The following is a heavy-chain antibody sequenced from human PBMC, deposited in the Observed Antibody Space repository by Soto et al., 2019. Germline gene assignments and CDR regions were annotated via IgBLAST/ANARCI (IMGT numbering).Heavy chain of an antibody. CDR2: ISGSGGYI. V-gene: IGHV3-23*01. Sequence: PGGSLRLSCSASGFTFNKYAMNFVRQAPGKGLEWVSIISGSGGYIYYADSVKGRFTISRDNSKNTLYLQMNSLRAEDTAVYYCAKRGQWLVQSPFDYWGQGTMVTVSS. D-gene: IGHD6-19*01. CDR1: GFTFNKYA. J-gene: IGHJ4*02. CDR3: AKRGQWLVQSPFDY.